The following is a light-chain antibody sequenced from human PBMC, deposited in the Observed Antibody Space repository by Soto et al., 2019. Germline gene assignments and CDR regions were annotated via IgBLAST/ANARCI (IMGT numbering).Light chain of an antibody. CDR2: NNN. CDR1: SSNIGSHV. Sequence: QSVLTQPPSASGTPGQRVTISCSGSSSNIGSHVVYWYQQLAGTAPKLLMYNNNQRPSGVPDRFYASKSGTSASLAISGLQSEDEADYYCVVWDDSLDGWVFGGGTKVTVL. V-gene: IGLV1-44*01. J-gene: IGLJ3*02. CDR3: VVWDDSLDGWV.